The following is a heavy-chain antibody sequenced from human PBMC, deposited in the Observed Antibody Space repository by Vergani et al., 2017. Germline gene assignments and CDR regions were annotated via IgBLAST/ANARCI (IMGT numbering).Heavy chain of an antibody. J-gene: IGHJ5*02. D-gene: IGHD2-15*01. Sequence: QVQLQESGPGLVTPSQTLSLTCTVSGGSISSGDYYWSWIRQPPGKGLEWIGYIYYSGSTYYNPSLTSRVPISVDTSKNQFSLKLSSVTAADTAVYYCAREVATIGVVVVVAATGWFDPWGQGTLVTVSS. CDR3: AREVATIGVVVVVAATGWFDP. V-gene: IGHV4-30-4*01. CDR2: IYYSGST. CDR1: GGSISSGDYY.